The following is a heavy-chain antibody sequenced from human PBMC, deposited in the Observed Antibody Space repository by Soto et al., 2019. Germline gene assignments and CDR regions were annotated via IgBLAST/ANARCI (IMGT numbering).Heavy chain of an antibody. CDR1: GGSISSYY. V-gene: IGHV4-59*01. Sequence: PSETLSLTCTVSGGSISSYYWSWIRQPPGKGLEWIGYIFYSGSTNYNPSLKSRVTISVDTSKNQFSLKPSSVTAADTAVYYCARRYGSAFDIWGHGTMVTVSS. D-gene: IGHD4-17*01. J-gene: IGHJ3*02. CDR2: IFYSGST. CDR3: ARRYGSAFDI.